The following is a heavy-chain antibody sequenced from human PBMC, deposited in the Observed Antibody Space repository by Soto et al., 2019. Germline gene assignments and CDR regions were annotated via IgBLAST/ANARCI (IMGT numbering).Heavy chain of an antibody. J-gene: IGHJ6*02. V-gene: IGHV3-23*01. CDR2: ISGSGGST. CDR3: AKHPQLVRYYYYGMDV. D-gene: IGHD6-13*01. CDR1: GFTFSSYA. Sequence: GGSLRLSCAASGFTFSSYAMSWVRQAPGKGLEWVSAISGSGGSTYYADSVKGRFTISRDNSKNTLYLQMNSLRAEDTAVYYCAKHPQLVRYYYYGMDVWGQGTTVTVSS.